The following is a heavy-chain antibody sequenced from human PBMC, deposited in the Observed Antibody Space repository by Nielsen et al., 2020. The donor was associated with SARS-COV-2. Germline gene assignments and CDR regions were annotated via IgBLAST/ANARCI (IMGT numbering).Heavy chain of an antibody. CDR2: IYYSGST. D-gene: IGHD2-2*01. CDR3: ARDRRDIVVVPAAETGYYYYMDV. J-gene: IGHJ6*03. V-gene: IGHV4-59*12. Sequence: RQAPGKGLEWIGYIYYSGSTNYNPSLKSRVTVSVDTSKNQFSLKLSSVTAADTAVYYCARDRRDIVVVPAAETGYYYYMDVWGKGTTVTVSS.